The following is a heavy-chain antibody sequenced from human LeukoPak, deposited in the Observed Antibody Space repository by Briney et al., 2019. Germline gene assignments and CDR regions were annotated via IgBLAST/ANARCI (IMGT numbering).Heavy chain of an antibody. Sequence: GGSLRLSCAASGFTFSSYEMNWVRQALGKGLEWVSYISSSGSTRYYADSVKGRFTISRDNAKNSLYLQMNRLRAEDTGVYYCARDGSGWYDYWGQGILVTVSS. J-gene: IGHJ4*02. D-gene: IGHD6-19*01. CDR1: GFTFSSYE. CDR3: ARDGSGWYDY. V-gene: IGHV3-48*03. CDR2: ISSSGSTR.